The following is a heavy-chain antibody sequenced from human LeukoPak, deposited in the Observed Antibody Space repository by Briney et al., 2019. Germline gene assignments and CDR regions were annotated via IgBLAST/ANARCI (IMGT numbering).Heavy chain of an antibody. J-gene: IGHJ6*02. CDR3: AKDMALILVTDNGMDV. Sequence: GRSLRLSCAASGFTFSSYGMHWVRQAPGKGLEWVAVISYDGSNKYYVDSVKGRFTISRDNSKNTVYLQMNSLRVEDTAVYYCAKDMALILVTDNGMDVWGQGTTVTVSS. CDR1: GFTFSSYG. V-gene: IGHV3-30*18. CDR2: ISYDGSNK. D-gene: IGHD2-21*02.